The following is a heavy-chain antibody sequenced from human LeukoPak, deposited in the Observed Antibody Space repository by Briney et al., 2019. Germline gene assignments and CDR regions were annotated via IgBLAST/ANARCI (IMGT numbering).Heavy chain of an antibody. J-gene: IGHJ4*02. Sequence: RASVKVSCKASGYTFTNYGITWVRQAPGQGLEWMGWIGTYSGNTHYVQKFQGRVTMTTDTSTSTAYMELRSLRSDHTAVYYCARLGACLYDSSGYPSDYWGQGTLVIVSS. CDR3: ARLGACLYDSSGYPSDY. D-gene: IGHD3-22*01. CDR2: IGTYSGNT. CDR1: GYTFTNYG. V-gene: IGHV1-18*01.